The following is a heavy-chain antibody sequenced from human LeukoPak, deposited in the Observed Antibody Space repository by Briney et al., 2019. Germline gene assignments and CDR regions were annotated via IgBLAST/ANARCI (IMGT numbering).Heavy chain of an antibody. D-gene: IGHD1/OR15-1a*01. CDR2: IWYSGSSK. V-gene: IGHV3-33*01. J-gene: IGHJ4*02. CDR1: GFTFSSYV. CDR3: ARVVEQRGFDS. Sequence: PGTSLRLSCAASGFTFSSYVMHWVRQAPGRGLEWVAVIWYSGSSKYYADSVRGRFTVSRDNFNNTLYLQMTGLRAEDTAVYYCARVVEQRGFDSWGPGTLVTVSS.